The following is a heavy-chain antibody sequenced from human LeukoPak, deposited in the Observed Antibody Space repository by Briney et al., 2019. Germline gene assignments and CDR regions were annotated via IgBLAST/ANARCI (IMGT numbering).Heavy chain of an antibody. V-gene: IGHV4-59*12. CDR1: GGSISSYY. CDR2: INYSGST. D-gene: IGHD4-23*01. Sequence: SETLSLTCTVSGGSISSYYWSWIRQPPGKGLEWIGYINYSGSTNYNPSLKSRVTISVDTSKNQFSLKLMSVTAADTAVYFCARDPTTVVTVPYYLDDWGQGTLVTVSS. J-gene: IGHJ4*02. CDR3: ARDPTTVVTVPYYLDD.